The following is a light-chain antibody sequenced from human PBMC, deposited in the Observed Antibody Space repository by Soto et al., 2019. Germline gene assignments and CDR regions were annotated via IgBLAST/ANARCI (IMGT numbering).Light chain of an antibody. CDR3: LQTFTTHIT. Sequence: DIQMTQSPSSLSASAGGTVTITCRASQNIVGYLSWYQHKPGKAPKLLMYSSSILHDGVSSRFSGDGSGTAFTLTITGLPPDDFATYYCLQTFTTHITFGGGTALEVK. CDR1: QNIVGY. V-gene: IGKV1-39*01. CDR2: SSS. J-gene: IGKJ4*01.